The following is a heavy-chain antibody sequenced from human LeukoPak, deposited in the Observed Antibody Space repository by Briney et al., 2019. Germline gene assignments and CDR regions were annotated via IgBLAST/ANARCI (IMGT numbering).Heavy chain of an antibody. J-gene: IGHJ6*03. CDR1: GYTFTSYY. V-gene: IGHV1-46*01. CDR3: ARDHKQYYDFWSGYYFPHYYYYMDV. CDR2: INPSGGST. D-gene: IGHD3-3*01. Sequence: GASVKVSCKASGYTFTSYYMHWVRQAPGQGLEWMGIINPSGGSTSYAQKFQGRVTMTRDMSTSTVYMELSSLRSEDTAVYYCARDHKQYYDFWSGYYFPHYYYYMDVWGKGTTVTVSS.